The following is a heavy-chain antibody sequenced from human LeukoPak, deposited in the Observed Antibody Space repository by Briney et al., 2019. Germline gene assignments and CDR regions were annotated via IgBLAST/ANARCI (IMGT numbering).Heavy chain of an antibody. V-gene: IGHV4-34*01. J-gene: IGHJ4*02. Sequence: SETLSLTCAVHGGSFSGYYWSWIRQPPGKGLEWIGEINHSGSTNYNPSLKSRVTISVDTSKNQFSLKLSSVTAADTAVYYCARGRGFKLLWFGESPYFDYWGQGTLVTVSS. CDR3: ARGRGFKLLWFGESPYFDY. CDR1: GGSFSGYY. D-gene: IGHD3-10*01. CDR2: INHSGST.